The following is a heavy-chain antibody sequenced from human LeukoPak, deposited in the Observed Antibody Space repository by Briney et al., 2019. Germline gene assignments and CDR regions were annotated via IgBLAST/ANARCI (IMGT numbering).Heavy chain of an antibody. V-gene: IGHV4-4*02. CDR1: GGSISSSNW. CDR3: ARGGPHCSSTSCYAFDY. D-gene: IGHD2-2*01. J-gene: IGHJ4*02. CDR2: IYHSWST. Sequence: SETLSLTCAVSGGSISSSNWWSWVRQPPGKGLEWIGEIYHSWSTNYNPSPKSRVNISVEKSKNQSSLKLSSVTAADTAVYYCARGGPHCSSTSCYAFDYWGQGTLVTVSS.